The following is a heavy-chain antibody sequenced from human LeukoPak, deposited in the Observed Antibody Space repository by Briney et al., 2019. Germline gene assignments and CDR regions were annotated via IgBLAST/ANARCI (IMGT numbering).Heavy chain of an antibody. V-gene: IGHV3-53*01. CDR2: IYSGGST. CDR1: GFTVSSNY. J-gene: IGHJ4*02. Sequence: PGGSLRLSCAASGFTVSSNYMSWVRQAPGKGLEWVSVIYSGGSTYYADSVKGRFTISRDNAKNSLYLQMNSLRAEDTAVYYCARLHSSGWYNDYWGQGTLVTVSS. CDR3: ARLHSSGWYNDY. D-gene: IGHD6-19*01.